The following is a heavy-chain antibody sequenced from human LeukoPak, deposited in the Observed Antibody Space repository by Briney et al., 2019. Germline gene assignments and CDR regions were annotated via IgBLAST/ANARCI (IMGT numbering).Heavy chain of an antibody. V-gene: IGHV4-34*01. J-gene: IGHJ6*02. D-gene: IGHD3-10*01. Sequence: SETLSLTCAVYGGSFSGYYWSWIRQPPGKGLEWIGEINHSGSTNYNPSLKSRLSISVDTSENQLSLKLSSVTAADTAVYYCARGSAGYFYGGSPFYYGMDVWGQGTTVTVSS. CDR1: GGSFSGYY. CDR3: ARGSAGYFYGGSPFYYGMDV. CDR2: INHSGST.